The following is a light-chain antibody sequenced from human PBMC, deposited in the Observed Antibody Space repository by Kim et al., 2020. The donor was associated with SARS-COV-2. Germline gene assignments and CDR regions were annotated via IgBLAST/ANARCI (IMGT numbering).Light chain of an antibody. V-gene: IGKV3-11*01. J-gene: IGKJ5*01. CDR1: QRVSNY. Sequence: PGERATLSCRASQRVSNYLAWYQQKRGQAPRLLSYEASKRATGIPARFSGSGSGTDFTLTISSLEPEDFAVYYCQQRSNWPPKITFGQGTRLEIK. CDR3: QQRSNWPPKIT. CDR2: EAS.